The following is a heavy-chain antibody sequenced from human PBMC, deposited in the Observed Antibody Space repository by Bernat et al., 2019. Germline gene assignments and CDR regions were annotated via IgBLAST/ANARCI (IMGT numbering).Heavy chain of an antibody. V-gene: IGHV3-30*18. CDR2: LSYDGSEI. J-gene: IGHJ3*02. CDR1: GFTFSSYG. D-gene: IGHD3-22*01. CDR3: GKDSYHHGSGYLGNCDI. Sequence: QVQLVESGGGVVQPGRSLRLSCAASGFTFSSYGMHWVRQAPGKGLEWVAVLSYDGSEIYYADSVKGRFTISRDNSKNTLYLQLNSLRAEDTALYYCGKDSYHHGSGYLGNCDIWGQGTMVTVSS.